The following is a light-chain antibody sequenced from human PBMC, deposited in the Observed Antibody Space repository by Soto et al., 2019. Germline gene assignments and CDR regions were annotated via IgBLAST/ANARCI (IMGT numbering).Light chain of an antibody. Sequence: DIQMTQSPSTLSASVGDRVTITCGASQSISSWLAWYQQKPGKAPKLLIYKASTLASGVPSRFRGSGSGTELTITINSLQPDDFETYYCQQYHIYPGTFGHGTKVDIK. J-gene: IGKJ1*01. CDR1: QSISSW. V-gene: IGKV1-5*03. CDR3: QQYHIYPGT. CDR2: KAS.